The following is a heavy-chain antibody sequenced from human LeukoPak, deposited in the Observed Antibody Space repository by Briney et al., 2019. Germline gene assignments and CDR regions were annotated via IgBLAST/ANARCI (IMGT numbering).Heavy chain of an antibody. D-gene: IGHD6-19*01. CDR3: ARDHSSGVWYFDY. V-gene: IGHV1-3*01. CDR1: GGTFSSYA. J-gene: IGHJ4*02. Sequence: GASVKVSCKASGGTFSSYAISWVRQAPGQGLEWMGWINAGNGNTKYSQKFQGRVTITRDTSASTAYMELSSLRSEDTAVYYCARDHSSGVWYFDYWGQGTLVTVSS. CDR2: INAGNGNT.